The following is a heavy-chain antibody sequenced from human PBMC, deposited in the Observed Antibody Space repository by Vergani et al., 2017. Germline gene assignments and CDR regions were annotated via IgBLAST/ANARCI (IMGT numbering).Heavy chain of an antibody. D-gene: IGHD3-16*01. CDR1: GYTFTGYY. CDR2: INPNSGGT. CDR3: ARGGGNWVTTFGVDY. J-gene: IGHJ4*02. Sequence: QVQLVQSGAEVKKPGASVKVSCKASGYTFTGYYMHWVRQAPGQGLEWMGWINPNSGGTNYAQKFKGRVTMTRDTSISTAYMELSRLRSDETAVYDCARGGGNWVTTFGVDYWGQGTLVTVSS. V-gene: IGHV1-2*02.